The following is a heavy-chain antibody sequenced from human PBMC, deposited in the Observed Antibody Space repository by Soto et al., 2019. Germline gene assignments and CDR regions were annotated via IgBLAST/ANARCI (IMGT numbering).Heavy chain of an antibody. Sequence: QVQLQESGPGLVKPSQTLSLTCTVSGGSISSGGYYWSWIRQHPGKGLEWIGYIYYSGSTYYNPSLKSRVTISVDTPKNQFSLKLSSVTAADTAVYDCAREPYYYGSGRDGMDVWGQVTTVTVSS. CDR2: IYYSGST. V-gene: IGHV4-31*03. D-gene: IGHD3-10*01. CDR1: GGSISSGGYY. J-gene: IGHJ6*02. CDR3: AREPYYYGSGRDGMDV.